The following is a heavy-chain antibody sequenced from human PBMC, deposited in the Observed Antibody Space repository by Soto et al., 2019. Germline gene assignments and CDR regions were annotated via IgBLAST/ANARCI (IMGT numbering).Heavy chain of an antibody. CDR3: ARHRYSYGVYYFDY. J-gene: IGHJ4*02. V-gene: IGHV4-59*08. CDR1: GGSISSYY. Sequence: TSETLSLTCTVSGGSISSYYWSWIRQPPGKGLEWIGYIYYSGSTNYNPSLTSRVTISVDTSKNQFSLKLSSVTAADTAVYYCARHRYSYGVYYFDYWGQGTLVTVSS. D-gene: IGHD5-18*01. CDR2: IYYSGST.